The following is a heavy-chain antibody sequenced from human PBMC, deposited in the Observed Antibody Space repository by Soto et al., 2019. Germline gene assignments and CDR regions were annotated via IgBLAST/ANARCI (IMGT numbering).Heavy chain of an antibody. Sequence: QVQLVQSGAEVKKPGSSVKVSCKASGGTFSSYAISWVRQAPGQGLEWMGGIIPIFGTANYAQKFQGRVTITADESTTPAYLELRSLRSEDTAVYYCATDFGWLPGGHMDVWGQGTTVTVSS. D-gene: IGHD3-9*01. V-gene: IGHV1-69*12. J-gene: IGHJ6*02. CDR3: ATDFGWLPGGHMDV. CDR1: GGTFSSYA. CDR2: IIPIFGTA.